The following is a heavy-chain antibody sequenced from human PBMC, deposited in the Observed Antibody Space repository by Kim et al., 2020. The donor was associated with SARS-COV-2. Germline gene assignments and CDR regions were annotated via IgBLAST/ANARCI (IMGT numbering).Heavy chain of an antibody. CDR1: GFTFSSYE. V-gene: IGHV3-48*03. CDR2: ISSSGSTI. Sequence: GGSLRLSCAASGFTFSSYEMNWVRQAPGKGLEWVSYISSSGSTIYYADSVKGRFTISRDNAKNSLYLQMNSLRAEDTAVYYCARGGGRDYDFWSGYYLYDYWGQGTLVTVSS. CDR3: ARGGGRDYDFWSGYYLYDY. D-gene: IGHD3-3*01. J-gene: IGHJ4*02.